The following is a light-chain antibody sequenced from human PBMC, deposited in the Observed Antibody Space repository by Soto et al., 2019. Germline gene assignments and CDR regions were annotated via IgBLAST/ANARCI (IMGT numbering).Light chain of an antibody. CDR2: EVT. Sequence: QSALTQPVSVSGSPGQSITISCTGTSSDVGGYNYVSWYQQHPGKAPKLMIYEVTKRPSGVSNRFSGSKSGNTASLTSSGLQAEDESDYYCSSYTSISTLVFGGGTKLTVL. CDR1: SSDVGGYNY. CDR3: SSYTSISTLV. J-gene: IGLJ2*01. V-gene: IGLV2-14*01.